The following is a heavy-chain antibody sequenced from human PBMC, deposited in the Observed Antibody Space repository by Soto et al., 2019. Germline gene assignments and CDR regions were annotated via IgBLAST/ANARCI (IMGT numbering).Heavy chain of an antibody. CDR3: ARDNHDSSGYHYAPGLDY. D-gene: IGHD3-22*01. CDR1: GYTFTSYY. V-gene: IGHV1-46*01. CDR2: INPSGGST. Sequence: ASVKVSCKASGYTFTSYYMHWVRQAPGQGLEWMGIINPSGGSTSYAQKFQGRVTMTRDTSTSTVYMELSSLRSEDTAVYYCARDNHDSSGYHYAPGLDYWGQGTLVTVSS. J-gene: IGHJ4*02.